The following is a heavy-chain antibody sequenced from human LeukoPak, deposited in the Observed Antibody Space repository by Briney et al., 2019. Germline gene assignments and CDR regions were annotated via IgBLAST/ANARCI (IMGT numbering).Heavy chain of an antibody. CDR2: IKQDGSQK. D-gene: IGHD2-2*03. CDR1: GFTFSDYW. J-gene: IGHJ4*02. V-gene: IGHV3-7*01. Sequence: GGSLRLSCAASGFTFSDYWMTWVRQAPGKGLEWVATIKQDGSQKHYGDSVKGRFTISRDNAKNSMYLQMNSLRADDTAVYYCTSPPLGYCNSTTCRFYYWGQGTLVTVSS. CDR3: TSPPLGYCNSTTCRFYY.